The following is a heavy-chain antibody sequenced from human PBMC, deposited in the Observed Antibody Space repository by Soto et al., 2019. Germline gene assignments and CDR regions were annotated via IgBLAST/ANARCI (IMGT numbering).Heavy chain of an antibody. D-gene: IGHD2-8*02. J-gene: IGHJ4*02. V-gene: IGHV2-5*02. Sequence: SGPTLVNPTQTLRLTCSFSGFSLTTSGVGVGWVRQSPEKTLEWLALIFWDDDKRYSPSLRSRLTIAKDTSKNQVVLTLTNVEPVDTATYYCARILTATGGHFDSWGQGALVTVSS. CDR2: IFWDDDK. CDR3: ARILTATGGHFDS. CDR1: GFSLTTSGVG.